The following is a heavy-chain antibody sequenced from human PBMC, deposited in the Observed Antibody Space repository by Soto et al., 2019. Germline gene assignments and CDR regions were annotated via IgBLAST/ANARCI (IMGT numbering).Heavy chain of an antibody. Sequence: EVQLVESGGVVVQPGGSLRLSCAASGFTFDDYTMHWVRQAPGKGLEWVSLISWDGGSTYYADSVKGRFTISRDNSKNSLYLQVNSLRTEDTALYYCAKPAKTVTGPFDYWGQGTLVTVSS. V-gene: IGHV3-43*01. CDR3: AKPAKTVTGPFDY. J-gene: IGHJ4*02. CDR1: GFTFDDYT. CDR2: ISWDGGST. D-gene: IGHD4-4*01.